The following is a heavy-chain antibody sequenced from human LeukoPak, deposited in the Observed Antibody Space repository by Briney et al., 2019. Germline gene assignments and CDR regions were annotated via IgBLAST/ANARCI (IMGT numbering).Heavy chain of an antibody. CDR2: IYYSGSI. CDR1: GGSISSSSYY. Sequence: PSETLSLTCTVSGGSISSSSYYWGWIRQPPGKGLEWIGSIYYSGSIYYNPSLKSRVTISVDTSKNQFSLKLSSVTAADTAVYYCARQGEPYSFEFVTSPDYWGQGTLVTVSS. J-gene: IGHJ4*02. CDR3: ARQGEPYSFEFVTSPDY. V-gene: IGHV4-39*01. D-gene: IGHD3-16*01.